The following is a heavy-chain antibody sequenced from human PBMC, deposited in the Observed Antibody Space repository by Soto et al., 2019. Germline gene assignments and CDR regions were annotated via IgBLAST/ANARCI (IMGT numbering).Heavy chain of an antibody. CDR1: GFTFSSYA. CDR2: ISGSGGST. V-gene: IGHV3-23*01. J-gene: IGHJ4*02. D-gene: IGHD3-10*01. CDR3: AKDRGLPTSGGFAFDY. Sequence: EVQLLESGGGLVQPGGSLRLSCAASGFTFSSYAMSWVRQAPGKGLEWVSAISGSGGSTYYADSVKGRFTISRDNSKNTLYLQMNSLRAEDTAVYYCAKDRGLPTSGGFAFDYRGQGTLVTVSS.